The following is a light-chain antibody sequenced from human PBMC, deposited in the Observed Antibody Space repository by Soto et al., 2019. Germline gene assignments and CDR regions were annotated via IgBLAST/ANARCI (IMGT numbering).Light chain of an antibody. CDR2: GNS. J-gene: IGLJ2*01. V-gene: IGLV1-40*01. Sequence: QSVLTQPPSVSGAPGQRVTISCTRSSSNIGAGYDVHWYQQLPGTAPKLLIYGNSNRPSGVPDRFSGSKSGTSASLAITGLQAEDEADYYCQSYDSSLSGAHVVFGGGTKLTVL. CDR1: SSNIGAGYD. CDR3: QSYDSSLSGAHVV.